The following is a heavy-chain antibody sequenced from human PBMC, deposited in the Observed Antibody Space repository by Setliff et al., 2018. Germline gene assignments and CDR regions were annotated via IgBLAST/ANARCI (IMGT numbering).Heavy chain of an antibody. V-gene: IGHV1-2*06. J-gene: IGHJ4*02. Sequence: ASVKVSCKASGYTFTGYSMHWVRQAPGQGLEWMGRINPNSGGTNYTQKFQGRVTMTRDTSISTAYMELSRLRSDDTAVYYCARVGSLAPLYYGNYWGQGTLVTVSS. D-gene: IGHD3-10*01. CDR2: INPNSGGT. CDR3: ARVGSLAPLYYGNY. CDR1: GYTFTGYS.